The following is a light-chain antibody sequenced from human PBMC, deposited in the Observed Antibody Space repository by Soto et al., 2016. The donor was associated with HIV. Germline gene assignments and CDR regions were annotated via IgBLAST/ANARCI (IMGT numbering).Light chain of an antibody. CDR3: QQYDDYPYT. Sequence: DIQLTQSPSFLSASIGDRVTITCRTSQDISSALAWYQQKPGKAPKLLIYSASTLQSGVPSRFSGSGSGTEFTLTISSLQPEDFATYYCQQYDDYPYTFGQGTKLEIK. CDR2: SAS. V-gene: IGKV1-9*01. CDR1: QDISSA. J-gene: IGKJ2*01.